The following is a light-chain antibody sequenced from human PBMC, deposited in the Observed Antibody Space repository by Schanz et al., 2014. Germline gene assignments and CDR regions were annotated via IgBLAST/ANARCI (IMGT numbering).Light chain of an antibody. J-gene: IGKJ3*01. V-gene: IGKV3-20*01. CDR2: GAS. CDR1: QSVSSN. CDR3: QQFGSSPFT. Sequence: EIVMTQSPGTLSVSPGESATLSCRASQSVSSNLAWYQQKPGQAPRLLISGASSRATGIPDRFSGSGSGTDFTLTISRLEPEDFAVYYCQQFGSSPFTFGPGTKVDIK.